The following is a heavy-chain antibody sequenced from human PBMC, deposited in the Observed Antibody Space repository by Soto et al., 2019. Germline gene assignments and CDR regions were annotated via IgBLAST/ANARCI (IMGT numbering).Heavy chain of an antibody. D-gene: IGHD6-13*01. CDR2: ISSSSSTI. J-gene: IGHJ6*03. CDR3: ERELPSSSSWYYYYYMDV. V-gene: IGHV3-48*04. Sequence: GGSLRLSCAASGFTFSSYSMNWVRQAPGKGLEWVSYISSSSSTIYYADSVKGRFTISRDNAKNSLYLQMNSLRAEDTAVYYCERELPSSSSWYYYYYMDVWGKGTPVTVSS. CDR1: GFTFSSYS.